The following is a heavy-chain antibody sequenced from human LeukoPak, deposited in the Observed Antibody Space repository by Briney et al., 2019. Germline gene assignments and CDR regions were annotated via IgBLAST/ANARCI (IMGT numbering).Heavy chain of an antibody. Sequence: ASVKVSCKASGYTFTSYGISWVRQAPGQGLEWMGWISAYNGNTNYAQKLQGRVTMTTDTSTSTAYMELRSLRSDDTAVYYCARVGGYGSGSYYKGLDYWGQGTLVTVSS. CDR2: ISAYNGNT. D-gene: IGHD3-10*01. CDR3: ARVGGYGSGSYYKGLDY. CDR1: GYTFTSYG. J-gene: IGHJ4*02. V-gene: IGHV1-18*01.